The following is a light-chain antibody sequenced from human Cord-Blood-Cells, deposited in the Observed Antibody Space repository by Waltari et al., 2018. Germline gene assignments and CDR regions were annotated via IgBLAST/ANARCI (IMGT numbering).Light chain of an antibody. V-gene: IGKV3-20*01. CDR3: QQYGSSPPYT. CDR2: GAS. Sequence: EIVLTQSPGTLSLPPGARATLSCRASQSVSSSYLAWYQQKPGQAPRLLIYGASSRATGIPDRFSGSGSGTDFTLTISRLEPEDFAVYYCQQYGSSPPYTFGQGTKLEIK. J-gene: IGKJ2*01. CDR1: QSVSSSY.